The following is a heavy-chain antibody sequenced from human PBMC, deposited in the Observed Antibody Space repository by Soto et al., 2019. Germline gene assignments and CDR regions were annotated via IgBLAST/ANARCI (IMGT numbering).Heavy chain of an antibody. Sequence: QVQLVQSGATVKRPGSSVRVSCQASGDTFSTHTITWVRQAPGQGLEWVGRIIPALGITTYAQRFQGRVTISAVRSTSTAYMVLSSLTSEDTALYYCARDQYCSVSSCVGYPDVWGGGTAVIVSS. D-gene: IGHD2-15*01. CDR3: ARDQYCSVSSCVGYPDV. V-gene: IGHV1-69*08. CDR2: IIPALGIT. CDR1: GDTFSTHT. J-gene: IGHJ6*04.